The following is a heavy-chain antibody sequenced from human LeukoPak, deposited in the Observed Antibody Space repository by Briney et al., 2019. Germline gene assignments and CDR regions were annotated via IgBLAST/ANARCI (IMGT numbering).Heavy chain of an antibody. Sequence: GGSLRLSCAVSGFTLSYHYMEWVRQAPGEGLEWVGRARNKANSYTTEYAASVKGRFTISRDHSKNSLYLQMNSLKIEDTAVYYCARDYFDNKDYHRHDDWSEGCLATVSS. CDR2: ARNKANSYTT. CDR1: GFTLSYHY. J-gene: IGHJ1*01. CDR3: ARDYFDNKDYHRHDD. V-gene: IGHV3-72*01. D-gene: IGHD3-22*01.